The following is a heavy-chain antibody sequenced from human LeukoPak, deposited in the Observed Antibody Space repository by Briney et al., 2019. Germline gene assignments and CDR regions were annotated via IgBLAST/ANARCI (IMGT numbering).Heavy chain of an antibody. D-gene: IGHD1-1*01. V-gene: IGHV4-38-2*02. Sequence: SETLSLTCTASDYSISSGFYWGWIRQAPGKGLEWIGEIYHSGSTNYNPSLKSRVTISVDKSKNQFSLKLSSVTAADTAVYYCARVGERGAFDIWGQGTMVTVSS. CDR3: ARVGERGAFDI. CDR2: IYHSGST. J-gene: IGHJ3*02. CDR1: DYSISSGFY.